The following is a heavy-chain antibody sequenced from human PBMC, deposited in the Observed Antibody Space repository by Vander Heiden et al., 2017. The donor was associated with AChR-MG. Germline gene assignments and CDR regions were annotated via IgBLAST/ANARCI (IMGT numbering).Heavy chain of an antibody. D-gene: IGHD6-6*01. Sequence: QVQLQQSGPGLVKPSQTLSLTSAISGDSVSSNSAAWNWIRQSPSRGLEWLGRTYYRSKWYNDYAVSVKSRITINPDTSKNQFSLQLNSVTPEDTAVYYCAREALFEYSSSSGAQEQTFDYWGQGTLVTVSS. V-gene: IGHV6-1*01. J-gene: IGHJ4*02. CDR1: GDSVSSNSAA. CDR2: TYYRSKWYN. CDR3: AREALFEYSSSSGAQEQTFDY.